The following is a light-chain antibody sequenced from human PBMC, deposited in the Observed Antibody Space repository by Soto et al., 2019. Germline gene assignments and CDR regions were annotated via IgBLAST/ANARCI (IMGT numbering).Light chain of an antibody. V-gene: IGLV8-61*01. CDR3: VLYMGSDISI. CDR2: STN. J-gene: IGLJ2*01. Sequence: QTVVTQEPSFSVSPGGTVTLTCGLTSGSVSTSYYPSWYQQTPGQAPRTLIYSTNTRSSGVPYRFSGSILGKKAALSITGAHADDESDYYCVLYMGSDISILGGGTKLTVL. CDR1: SGSVSTSYY.